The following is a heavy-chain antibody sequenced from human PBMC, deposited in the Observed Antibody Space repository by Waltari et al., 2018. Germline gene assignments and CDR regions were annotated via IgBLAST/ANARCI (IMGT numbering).Heavy chain of an antibody. D-gene: IGHD2-2*02. CDR1: GGSISSSSYY. Sequence: QLQLQESGPGLVKPSETLSLTCTVSGGSISSSSYYWGWIRQPPGKGLEWIGSIYYSGSTYYTPSLKSRVTISVDTSKNQFSLKLSSVTAADTAVEYCASHPIYCSSTSCYTGAFDIWGQGTMVTVSS. V-gene: IGHV4-39*07. CDR2: IYYSGST. CDR3: ASHPIYCSSTSCYTGAFDI. J-gene: IGHJ3*02.